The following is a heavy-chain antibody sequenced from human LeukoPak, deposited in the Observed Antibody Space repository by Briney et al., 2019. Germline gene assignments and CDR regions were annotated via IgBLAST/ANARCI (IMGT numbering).Heavy chain of an antibody. V-gene: IGHV1-46*01. Sequence: ASVKVSCKASGYTFTSYYMHWVRQAPGQGLEWMGIINPSGGSTSYAQKFQGRVTMTRDTSTSTVYMELSSLRSEDTAVNYCARGGGSVVVPAAMDYWGQGTLVTVSS. CDR1: GYTFTSYY. D-gene: IGHD2-2*01. CDR3: ARGGGSVVVPAAMDY. CDR2: INPSGGST. J-gene: IGHJ4*02.